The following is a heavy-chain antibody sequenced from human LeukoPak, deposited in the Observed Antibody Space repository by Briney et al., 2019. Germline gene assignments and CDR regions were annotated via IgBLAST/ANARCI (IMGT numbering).Heavy chain of an antibody. CDR3: ARAGGGYSSGWVAFDI. CDR1: GYTFNAYY. V-gene: IGHV1-2*02. D-gene: IGHD5-18*01. J-gene: IGHJ3*02. Sequence: ASVKVSCKASGYTFNAYYIHWVRQAPGQGLEWMGWINPNSGGTSYAQKFQGRVTMTRDTSISTAYMELSRLGSDDTAVYFCARAGGGYSSGWVAFDIWGQGTVVTVSS. CDR2: INPNSGGT.